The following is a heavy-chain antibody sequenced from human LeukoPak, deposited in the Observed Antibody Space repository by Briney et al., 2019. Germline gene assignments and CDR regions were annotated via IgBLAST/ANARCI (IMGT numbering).Heavy chain of an antibody. J-gene: IGHJ4*02. CDR2: INPNSGGT. CDR1: GYTFTGYY. V-gene: IGHV1-2*02. Sequence: ASVKVSCKASGYTFTGYYMHWVRQAPGQGLEWMGWINPNSGGTNYAQKFQGRVTMTRDTSISTAYMELSRLRSDDTAVYYCARSGYSSSWHSQATYYFDYWGQGTLVTASS. CDR3: ARSGYSSSWHSQATYYFDY. D-gene: IGHD6-13*01.